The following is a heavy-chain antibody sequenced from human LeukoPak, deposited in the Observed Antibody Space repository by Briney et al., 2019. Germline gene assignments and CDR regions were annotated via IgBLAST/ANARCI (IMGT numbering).Heavy chain of an antibody. J-gene: IGHJ4*02. CDR2: IMSSSSYI. D-gene: IGHD6-6*01. CDR1: GFTFCSYS. V-gene: IGHV3-21*01. Sequence: GVYVRRSCAASGFTFCSYSMIWLRQAPGKGLVWVSSIMSSSSYIYYADSVKGRFTSSRDNAKNSLYLQMNSLRAEDTAVYYCARGGSSSFDYWGQGALVTVSS. CDR3: ARGGSSSFDY.